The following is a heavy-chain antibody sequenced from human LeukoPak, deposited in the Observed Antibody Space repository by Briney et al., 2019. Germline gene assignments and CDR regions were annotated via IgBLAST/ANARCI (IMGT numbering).Heavy chain of an antibody. CDR1: GVSISSYY. D-gene: IGHD4-23*01. Sequence: SETLSLTCTVSGVSISSYYWSWIRQPPGKGLEWIGYIYYSGSTNYNPSLKSRVTISVDTSKNQFSLKLSSVTAADTAVYYCARDYGGNSGDYYYFYGMDVWGQGTTVTVSS. J-gene: IGHJ6*02. V-gene: IGHV4-59*01. CDR3: ARDYGGNSGDYYYFYGMDV. CDR2: IYYSGST.